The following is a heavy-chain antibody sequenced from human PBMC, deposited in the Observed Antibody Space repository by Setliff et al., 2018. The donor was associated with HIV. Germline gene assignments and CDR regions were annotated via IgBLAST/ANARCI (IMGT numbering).Heavy chain of an antibody. CDR1: GGSISSYY. J-gene: IGHJ5*02. D-gene: IGHD5-18*01. CDR2: IYYSGMT. V-gene: IGHV4-59*01. CDR3: ARGGRYSFGYNWFDP. Sequence: SETLSLTCSVSGGSISSYYWSWIRQPPGKGLEWIGDIYYSGMTNYNPSLQSRVTISLDTSKNQFSLKVNSVTAADTAVYYCARGGRYSFGYNWFDPWGQGTLVTVS.